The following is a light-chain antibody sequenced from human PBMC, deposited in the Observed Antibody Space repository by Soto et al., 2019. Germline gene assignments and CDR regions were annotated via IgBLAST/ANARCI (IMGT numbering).Light chain of an antibody. CDR3: QQYDNLPLI. CDR2: DAS. CDR1: QAIRKY. Sequence: IQMTQSPSSLSASVGDRVTITCQATQAIRKYLNWYQQKPGKAPKLLIYDASSLETGVPSRFSGSGSGTDFTLTISSLQPEDFAIYYCQQYDNLPLIFGQGTRLDIK. J-gene: IGKJ5*01. V-gene: IGKV1-33*01.